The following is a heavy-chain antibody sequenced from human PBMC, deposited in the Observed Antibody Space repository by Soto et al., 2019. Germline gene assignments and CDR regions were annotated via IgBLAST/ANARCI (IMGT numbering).Heavy chain of an antibody. V-gene: IGHV1-69*13. CDR2: IIPIFGTA. CDR1: GGTFSSYA. J-gene: IGHJ4*02. CDR3: ARDGDYDILTGYYKFRGYFGY. Sequence: ASVKVSCKASGGTFSSYAISWVRQAPGQGLEWMGGIIPIFGTANYAQKFQGRVTITADESTSTAYMELSSLRSEDTAVYYCARDGDYDILTGYYKFRGYFGYWGQGPLVTVSS. D-gene: IGHD3-9*01.